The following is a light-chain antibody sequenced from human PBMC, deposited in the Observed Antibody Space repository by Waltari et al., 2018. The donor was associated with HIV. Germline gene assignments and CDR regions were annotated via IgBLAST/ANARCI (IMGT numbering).Light chain of an antibody. V-gene: IGKV3-20*01. Sequence: DNVLTQSPGTLSLSPGERATLSCRASRSVSSNYLTWYQQRPGRAPRILIYAASTRATAIPDRFSGSGSGTDFTLTISRLEPEDFAVYYCQQYGTSPYTFGQGTKVEI. CDR3: QQYGTSPYT. CDR2: AAS. CDR1: RSVSSNY. J-gene: IGKJ2*01.